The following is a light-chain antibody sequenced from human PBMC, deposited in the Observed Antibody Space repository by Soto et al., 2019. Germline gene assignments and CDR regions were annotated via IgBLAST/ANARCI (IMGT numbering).Light chain of an antibody. CDR1: SSDVGGYNY. CDR2: DVS. Sequence: QSALTQPASVSGSPGQSITISCTGTSSDVGGYNYVSWYQQHPGKAPKLMIYDVSNRPSGVSNRFSGSKSGNTASLTISGLQAEDEADYYCSSYTSSSTLEIGGGTKPTVL. J-gene: IGLJ2*01. CDR3: SSYTSSSTLE. V-gene: IGLV2-14*01.